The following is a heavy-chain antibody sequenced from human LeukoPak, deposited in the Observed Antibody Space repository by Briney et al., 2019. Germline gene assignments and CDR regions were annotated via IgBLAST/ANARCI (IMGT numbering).Heavy chain of an antibody. CDR3: AAGPAYYDFWSGNPDSGPTDY. J-gene: IGHJ4*02. V-gene: IGHV4-59*08. Sequence: SETLSLTCTVSGGSISSYYWSWIRQPPGKGLEWIGYIYYSGSTNYSPSLKSRVTISVDTSKNQFSLKLSSVTAADTAVYYCAAGPAYYDFWSGNPDSGPTDYWGQGTLVTVSS. D-gene: IGHD3-3*01. CDR1: GGSISSYY. CDR2: IYYSGST.